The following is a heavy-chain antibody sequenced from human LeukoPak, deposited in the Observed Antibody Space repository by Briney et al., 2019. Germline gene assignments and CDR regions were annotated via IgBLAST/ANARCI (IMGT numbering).Heavy chain of an antibody. CDR1: GFTFSSYS. V-gene: IGHV3-48*02. CDR3: ARDEGGYLYYYYGMDV. J-gene: IGHJ6*02. D-gene: IGHD5-12*01. Sequence: GGSLRLSCAASGFTFSSYSMNWVRQAPGKGLKWVSYISSSSSTIYYADSVKGRFTISRDNAKNSLYLQMNSLRDEDTAVYYCARDEGGYLYYYYGMDVWGQGTTVTVSS. CDR2: ISSSSSTI.